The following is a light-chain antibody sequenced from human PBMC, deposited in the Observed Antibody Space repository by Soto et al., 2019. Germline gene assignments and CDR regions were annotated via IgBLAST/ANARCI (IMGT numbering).Light chain of an antibody. Sequence: IQMTHSPSSPSASVVDRVTITCLASQCISSYLAWYQQKPGKAPKLLIYAASTLQSGVPSRFSGSGSGTAFTLTISCLQSEDFATYYCQKYYSYPRTFGQGTKVDIK. J-gene: IGKJ1*01. CDR2: AAS. V-gene: IGKV1-8*01. CDR3: QKYYSYPRT. CDR1: QCISSY.